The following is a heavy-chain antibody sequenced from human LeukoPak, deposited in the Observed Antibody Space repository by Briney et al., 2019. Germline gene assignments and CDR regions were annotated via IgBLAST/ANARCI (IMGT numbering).Heavy chain of an antibody. D-gene: IGHD4-17*01. J-gene: IGHJ5*01. CDR2: ITGGDTIT. CDR3: ARRGNGDYARVFDS. CDR1: GFTFTNYA. V-gene: IGHV3-23*01. Sequence: GGSLTLSCTASGFTFTNYAMTWVRQAPGKGLEWDSSITGGDTITSHADSVKGRFTISRDNSKSTLYLHMNSLRAEDTAVYYCARRGNGDYARVFDSWGQGILVSVSS.